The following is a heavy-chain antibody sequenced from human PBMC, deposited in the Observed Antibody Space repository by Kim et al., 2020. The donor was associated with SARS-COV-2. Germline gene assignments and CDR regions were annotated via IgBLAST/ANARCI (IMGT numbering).Heavy chain of an antibody. V-gene: IGHV1-69*13. CDR1: GGTFSSYA. J-gene: IGHJ6*02. D-gene: IGHD3-9*01. Sequence: SVKVSCKASGGTFSSYAISWVRQAPGQGLEWMGGIIPIFGTANYAQKFQGRVTITADESTSTAYMELSSLRSEDTAVYYCARPRYRYDILTGYPHLTYYGMDVWGQGTTVTVSS. CDR3: ARPRYRYDILTGYPHLTYYGMDV. CDR2: IIPIFGTA.